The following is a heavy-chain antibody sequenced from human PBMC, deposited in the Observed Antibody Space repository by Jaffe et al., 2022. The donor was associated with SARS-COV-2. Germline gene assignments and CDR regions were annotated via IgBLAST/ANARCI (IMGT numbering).Heavy chain of an antibody. D-gene: IGHD1-26*01. Sequence: QVQLVESGGGVVQPGRSLRLSCAASGFTFSSYGMHWVRQAPGKGLEWVAVIWYDGSNKYYADSVKGRFTISRDNSKNTLYLQMNSLRAEDTAVYYCARDLILWPRYGGYGMDVWGQGTTVTVSS. CDR2: IWYDGSNK. V-gene: IGHV3-33*01. J-gene: IGHJ6*02. CDR3: ARDLILWPRYGGYGMDV. CDR1: GFTFSSYG.